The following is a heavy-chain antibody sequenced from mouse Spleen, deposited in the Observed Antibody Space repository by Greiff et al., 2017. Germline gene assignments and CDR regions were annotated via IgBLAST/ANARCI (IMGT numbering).Heavy chain of an antibody. J-gene: IGHJ2*01. CDR2: IDPSDSYT. CDR3: ARDGSKGY. CDR1: GYTFTSYW. Sequence: QVQLQQPGAELVKPGASVKLSCKASGYTFTSYWMQWVKQRPGQGLEWIGEIDPSDSYTNYNQKFKGKATLTVDTSSSTAYMQLSSLTSEDTAVYYCARDGSKGYWGQGTTLTVSS. V-gene: IGHV1-50*01. D-gene: IGHD1-1*01.